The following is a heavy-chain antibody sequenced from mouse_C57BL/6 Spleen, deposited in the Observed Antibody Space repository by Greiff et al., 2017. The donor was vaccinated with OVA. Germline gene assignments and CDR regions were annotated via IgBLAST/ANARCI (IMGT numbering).Heavy chain of an antibody. CDR1: GYAFSSYW. V-gene: IGHV1-80*01. D-gene: IGHD2-2*01. Sequence: QVQLQQSGAELVKPGASVKISCKASGYAFSSYWMNWVKQRPGKGLEWIGQIYPGDGDTNYNGKFKGKATLTADKSSSTAYMQLSSLTSEDSAVYFCARRGDDDGAMDYWGQGTSVTVSA. CDR2: IYPGDGDT. CDR3: ARRGDDDGAMDY. J-gene: IGHJ4*01.